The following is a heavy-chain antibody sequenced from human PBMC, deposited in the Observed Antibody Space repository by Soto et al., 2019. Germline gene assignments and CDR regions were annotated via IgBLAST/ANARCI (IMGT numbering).Heavy chain of an antibody. V-gene: IGHV1-46*01. CDR3: ARDSQFYCSGGSCSGSMDV. Sequence: QVQLVQSGAEVKKPGASVKVSCEASGYSFISHHMLWVRQAPGQGLEWMGIINPSGGGTRYAQRFQGGVTMTRDTSTSTMYRQLTGLRSEDTAVYYCARDSQFYCSGGSCSGSMDVWGQGTTVTVSS. CDR2: INPSGGGT. D-gene: IGHD2-15*01. J-gene: IGHJ6*02. CDR1: GYSFISHH.